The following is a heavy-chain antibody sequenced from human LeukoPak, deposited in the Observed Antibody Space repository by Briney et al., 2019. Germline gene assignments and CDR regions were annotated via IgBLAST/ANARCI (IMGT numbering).Heavy chain of an antibody. Sequence: RTSETLSLTCTVSGGSISSSSYYWGWIRQPPGKGLEWIGSIYYSGSTYYNPSLKSRVTISVDTSKNQFSLKLSSVTAADTAVYYCARDWVSGGCDYWGQGTLVTVSS. D-gene: IGHD6-19*01. CDR2: IYYSGST. J-gene: IGHJ4*02. CDR1: GGSISSSSYY. CDR3: ARDWVSGGCDY. V-gene: IGHV4-39*07.